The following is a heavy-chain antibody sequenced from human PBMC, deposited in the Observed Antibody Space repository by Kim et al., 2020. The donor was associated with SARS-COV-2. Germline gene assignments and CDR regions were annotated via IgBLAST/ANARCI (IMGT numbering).Heavy chain of an antibody. Sequence: DSVKGRFTNSRDNAKNTLYLQMNSLRAEDTAVYYCAKGVRQYHLLYQVDYWGQGTLVTVSS. V-gene: IGHV3-23*01. D-gene: IGHD2-2*02. CDR3: AKGVRQYHLLYQVDY. J-gene: IGHJ4*02.